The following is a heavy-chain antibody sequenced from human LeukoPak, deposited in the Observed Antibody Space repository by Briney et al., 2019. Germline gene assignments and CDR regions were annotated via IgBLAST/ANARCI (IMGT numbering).Heavy chain of an antibody. CDR1: GGSISNYY. J-gene: IGHJ3*02. D-gene: IGHD6-19*01. CDR2: IYYTGTT. Sequence: GSLSLTCTVSGGSISNYYWSWIRQPPGKGLERIGYIYYTGTTNYNPSLKSRVTISLDTSKNQFSLKLTSVSAADTAVYYCARESSGHLNAFDIWGQGTMVTVSS. CDR3: ARESSGHLNAFDI. V-gene: IGHV4-59*01.